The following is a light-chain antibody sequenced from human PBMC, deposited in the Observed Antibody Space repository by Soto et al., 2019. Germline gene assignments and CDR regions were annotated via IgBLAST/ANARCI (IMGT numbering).Light chain of an antibody. CDR2: DVS. J-gene: IGLJ2*01. V-gene: IGLV2-14*01. CDR3: SSYTSSSTLGV. Sequence: QSALTQPASVSGSPGQSITISCTGTSSDVGGYNYVSWYQQHPGKAPKLMIYDVSNRPSGVSNRFSGSKSGNTASLTISGFQAEDGAEYYCSSYTSSSTLGVFGGGTKVTVL. CDR1: SSDVGGYNY.